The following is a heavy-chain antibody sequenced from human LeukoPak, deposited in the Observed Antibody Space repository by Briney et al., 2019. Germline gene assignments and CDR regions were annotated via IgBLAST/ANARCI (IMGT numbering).Heavy chain of an antibody. CDR2: IFYSGST. CDR1: GGSISSYY. Sequence: SETLSLTCTVSGGSISSYYWSWIRLPPGKGLEWIGYIFYSGSTNYNPSPKSRVTISVDTSKNQFSLKLSSVTAADTAVYFCARVKRGSGSYALDYWGQGTLVTVSS. CDR3: ARVKRGSGSYALDY. V-gene: IGHV4-59*08. J-gene: IGHJ4*02. D-gene: IGHD3-10*01.